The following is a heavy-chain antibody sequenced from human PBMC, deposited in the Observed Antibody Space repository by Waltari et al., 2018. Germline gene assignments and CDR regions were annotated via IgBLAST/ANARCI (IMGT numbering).Heavy chain of an antibody. CDR2: ISSSSSYI. CDR3: ARVVAYGMDV. J-gene: IGHJ6*02. D-gene: IGHD5-12*01. Sequence: EVQLVESGGGLVKPGGSLSLSCAASGFTFSRYSMNWVRQAPGKGLEWVSSISSSSSYIYYADSVKGRFTISRDNAKNSLYLQMNSLRAEDTAVYYCARVVAYGMDVWGQGTTVTVSS. CDR1: GFTFSRYS. V-gene: IGHV3-21*01.